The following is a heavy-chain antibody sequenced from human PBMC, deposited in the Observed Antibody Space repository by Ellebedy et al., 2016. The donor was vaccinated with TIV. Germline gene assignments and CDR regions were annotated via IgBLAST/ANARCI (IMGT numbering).Heavy chain of an antibody. CDR1: GFTVSTNY. Sequence: GGSLRLSCAASGFTVSTNYMTWVRQAPGKGLEWVSTIYSSGGTYYAGSVKGRFTISRDNSKNTLYLQMNSLRAEDTAVYYRARVFESYSIDYWGQGTLVTVSS. V-gene: IGHV3-66*02. CDR3: ARVFESYSIDY. D-gene: IGHD1-26*01. CDR2: IYSSGGT. J-gene: IGHJ4*02.